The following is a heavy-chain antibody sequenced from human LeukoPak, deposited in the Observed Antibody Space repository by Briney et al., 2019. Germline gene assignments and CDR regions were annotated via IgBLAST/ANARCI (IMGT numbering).Heavy chain of an antibody. D-gene: IGHD3-10*02. CDR1: GFTFSNYG. Sequence: PGGSLRLSCAASGFTFSNYGMHWVRQAPGKGMEWVAFIRFDGTSKFYADSVKGRFTISRDNAKNSLCLQMNSLRAEDTAVYYCAELGITMIGGVWGKGTTVTISS. V-gene: IGHV3-30*02. CDR3: AELGITMIGGV. J-gene: IGHJ6*04. CDR2: IRFDGTSK.